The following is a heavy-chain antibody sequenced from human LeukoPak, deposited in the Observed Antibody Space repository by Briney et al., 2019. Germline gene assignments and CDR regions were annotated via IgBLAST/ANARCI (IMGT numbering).Heavy chain of an antibody. CDR3: ARKNGFDWLLLGYFDY. CDR1: GYTFTGYY. D-gene: IGHD3-9*01. CDR2: INPNSGGT. J-gene: IGHJ4*02. Sequence: ASVKVSCKASGYTFTGYYMHWVRQAPGQGLEWMGWINPNSGGTNYAQTFQGRVTMTRDTSISTAYMELSRLRSDDTAVYYCARKNGFDWLLLGYFDYWGQGTLVTVSS. V-gene: IGHV1-2*02.